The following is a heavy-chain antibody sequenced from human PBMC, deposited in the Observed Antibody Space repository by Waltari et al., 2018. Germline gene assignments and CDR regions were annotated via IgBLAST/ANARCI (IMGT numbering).Heavy chain of an antibody. CDR2: LNQAGSQG. J-gene: IGHJ4*02. CDR3: VRGPSQNTGYSHYFDY. D-gene: IGHD3-9*01. V-gene: IGHV3-7*01. Sequence: EVQLVASGGGLVQPGGSLSLSCAASAFTFGNYCVDWVRQAPGKGLEWVAKLNQAGSQGSYVDFVKGRFTISRDNAKNSLYLHMNSLRVEDTAMYYCVRGPSQNTGYSHYFDYWGQGTLVTVSS. CDR1: AFTFGNYC.